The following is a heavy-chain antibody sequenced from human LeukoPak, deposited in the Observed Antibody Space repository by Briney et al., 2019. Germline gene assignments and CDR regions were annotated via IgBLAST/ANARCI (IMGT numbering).Heavy chain of an antibody. CDR2: LYFSGST. CDR1: RGSVNSYY. Sequence: SETLSLTCIVSRGSVNSYYWSWIRQPPGKGLEWIGYLYFSGSTGYNPSLQSRVSISVETSKNQFSLRLSSVTAADTAVYYCARPYDSSGYYIRGAFDIWGQGAMVTVS. D-gene: IGHD3-22*01. V-gene: IGHV4-59*02. CDR3: ARPYDSSGYYIRGAFDI. J-gene: IGHJ3*02.